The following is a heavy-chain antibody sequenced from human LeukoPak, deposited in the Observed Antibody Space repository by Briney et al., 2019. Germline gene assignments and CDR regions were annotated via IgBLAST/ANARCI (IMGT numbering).Heavy chain of an antibody. J-gene: IGHJ4*02. D-gene: IGHD3-10*01. CDR2: IYPRDGST. CDR1: GYTFTSNY. CDR3: ARDRDYYGSGSYYKSYFDY. Sequence: GASVKVSCKASGYTFTSNYIHWVRQAPGQGHEWMGMIYPRDGSTSYAQKFQGRVTITADESTSTAYMELSSLRSEDTAVYYCARDRDYYGSGSYYKSYFDYWGQGTLVTVSS. V-gene: IGHV1-46*01.